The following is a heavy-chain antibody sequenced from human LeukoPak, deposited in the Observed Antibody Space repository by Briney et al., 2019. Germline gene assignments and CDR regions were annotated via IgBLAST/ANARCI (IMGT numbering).Heavy chain of an antibody. CDR1: GGSFSGYY. CDR2: ISDGGII. CDR3: ARELRWSCVGCNYMDV. D-gene: IGHD4-23*01. V-gene: IGHV4-34*01. J-gene: IGHJ6*03. Sequence: PSETLSLTCGVSGGSFSGYYWSWIRQPPGKGLEWIGNISDGGIINYNPSLKSRVTVSVDMSKRQFSLHLSSVTVADTAVYYCARELRWSCVGCNYMDVWGQGTTVTVSS.